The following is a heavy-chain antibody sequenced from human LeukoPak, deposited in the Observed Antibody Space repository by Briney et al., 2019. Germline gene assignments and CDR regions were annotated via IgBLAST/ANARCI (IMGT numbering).Heavy chain of an antibody. CDR3: ARGMVRGVDYYYYGMDV. J-gene: IGHJ6*02. CDR1: GGTFSSYA. Sequence: ASVKVSCKASGGTFSSYAISWVRQAPGQGLEWMGGIIPIFGTANYAQKFQGRVTITADESTSTAYMEPSSLRSEDTAVYYCARGMVRGVDYYYYGMDVWGQGTTVTVSS. CDR2: IIPIFGTA. V-gene: IGHV1-69*01. D-gene: IGHD3-10*01.